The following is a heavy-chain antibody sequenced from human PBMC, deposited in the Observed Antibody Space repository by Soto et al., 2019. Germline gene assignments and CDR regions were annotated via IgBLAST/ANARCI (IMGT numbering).Heavy chain of an antibody. Sequence: EVQLLESGGGLVQPGGSLRLSCAASGFTFSSYAMSWVRQAPGKGLEWVSAISGSGGSTYYADSVKGRFTISRDNAKNSLYLQMNSLRAEDTAVYYCASGVATRVYGMDVWGQGTTVTVSS. D-gene: IGHD5-12*01. V-gene: IGHV3-23*01. CDR3: ASGVATRVYGMDV. CDR2: ISGSGGST. J-gene: IGHJ6*02. CDR1: GFTFSSYA.